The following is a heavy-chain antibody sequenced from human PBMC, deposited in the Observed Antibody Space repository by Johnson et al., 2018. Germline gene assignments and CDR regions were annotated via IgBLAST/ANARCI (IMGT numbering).Heavy chain of an antibody. D-gene: IGHD4-17*01. Sequence: QVQLVQSGAEVQKPGASVKVSCKASGYTFTSYDINWVRQATGQGLEWMGWMNPNSCNTGYAQKFQGRVTMTRNTSISTAYMGLSRLRCEDPAVYYCARGLDYSDALRSYYDGMDVWGQGTTVTVSS. V-gene: IGHV1-8*01. J-gene: IGHJ6*02. CDR1: GYTFTSYD. CDR2: MNPNSCNT. CDR3: ARGLDYSDALRSYYDGMDV.